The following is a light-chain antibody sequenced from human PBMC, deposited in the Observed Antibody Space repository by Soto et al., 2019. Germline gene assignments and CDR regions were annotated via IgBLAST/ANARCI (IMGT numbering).Light chain of an antibody. J-gene: IGKJ2*01. Sequence: EIVMPQSPATLSVSPGERVTLSCRASQSISSKLAWYQQKPGQAPRLIMYGASTRPTGIPARFSGSGSGTEFTLTISSLQSEDFAVYYCQRYNDWPPYTFGQGTKVDIK. CDR2: GAS. CDR1: QSISSK. CDR3: QRYNDWPPYT. V-gene: IGKV3-15*01.